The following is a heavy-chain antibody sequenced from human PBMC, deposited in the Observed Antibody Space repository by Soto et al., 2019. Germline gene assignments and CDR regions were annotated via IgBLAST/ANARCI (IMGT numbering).Heavy chain of an antibody. CDR2: IYYSGST. J-gene: IGHJ5*02. CDR3: AREKSDGGPFDP. V-gene: IGHV4-31*03. Sequence: QVQLQESGPGLVKPSQTLSLTCTVSGGSISSGGYYWSWIRQHPGKGLEWIGYIYYSGSTYYNPSLKSRDTISVDTSKNQFSLKLSSVTAADTAVYYCAREKSDGGPFDPWGQGTLVTVSS. CDR1: GGSISSGGYY. D-gene: IGHD2-15*01.